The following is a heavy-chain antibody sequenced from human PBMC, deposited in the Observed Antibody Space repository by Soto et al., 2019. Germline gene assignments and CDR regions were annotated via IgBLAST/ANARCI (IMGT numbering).Heavy chain of an antibody. CDR1: GFTFSDSA. D-gene: IGHD6-19*01. CDR2: IRGKTNSYAT. V-gene: IGHV3-73*02. CDR3: TSAAVASY. J-gene: IGHJ4*02. Sequence: EVQLVESGGGLVQPGGSLKVSCAASGFTFSDSAMHWVRQASGKGLEWVGRIRGKTNSYATTYAASLKGRXTISXDDSXXXXXXXXXSXKAEDTAVYYCTSAAVASYWGQGTLVTVSS.